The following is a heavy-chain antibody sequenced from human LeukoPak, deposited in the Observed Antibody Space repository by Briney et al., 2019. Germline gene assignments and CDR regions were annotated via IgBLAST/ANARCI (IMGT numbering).Heavy chain of an antibody. CDR2: IYHSGST. CDR1: GGSISSGGYY. V-gene: IGHV4-30-2*01. D-gene: IGHD3-22*01. Sequence: PSETLSLTCTVSGGSISSGGYYWRWVRQPPGKGLEWLGYIYHSGSTYYNPSLKRRVTISVDRSKNQFSLKLSSVTAADTAVYYCARGGSLSYYDSSGYSASWGQGTLVTVSS. J-gene: IGHJ4*02. CDR3: ARGGSLSYYDSSGYSAS.